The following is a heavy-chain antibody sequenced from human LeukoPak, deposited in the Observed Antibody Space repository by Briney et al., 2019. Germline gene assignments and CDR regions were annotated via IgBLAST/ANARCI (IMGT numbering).Heavy chain of an antibody. CDR2: INHRGDT. D-gene: IGHD1-1*01. CDR3: ARGPTISETGYFDY. Sequence: PSEPLSLTCAVYGGSFSTYYWSWIRQSPGKGLEWIAEINHRGDTNYNPSVKSRVTISVDTSKSQFSLKVSSLTAADTAVYYCARGPTISETGYFDYWGQGTLVTVSS. J-gene: IGHJ4*03. CDR1: GGSFSTYY. V-gene: IGHV4-34*01.